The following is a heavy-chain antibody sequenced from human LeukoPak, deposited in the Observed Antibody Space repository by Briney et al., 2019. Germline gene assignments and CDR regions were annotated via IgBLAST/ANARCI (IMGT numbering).Heavy chain of an antibody. D-gene: IGHD3-9*01. CDR1: GFTFDDYA. CDR3: AKGATYDILTGYYSSPVGYGMDV. Sequence: GGSLRLSCAASGFTFDDYAMHWVRQAPGKGLEWVSLISWDGGSTYYADSVKGRFTISRDNSKNSLYLQMNSLRAEDTALYYCAKGATYDILTGYYSSPVGYGMDVWGKGTTVTVSS. V-gene: IGHV3-43D*04. J-gene: IGHJ6*04. CDR2: ISWDGGST.